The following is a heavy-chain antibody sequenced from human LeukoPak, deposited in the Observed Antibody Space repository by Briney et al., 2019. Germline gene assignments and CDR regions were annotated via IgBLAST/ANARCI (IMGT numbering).Heavy chain of an antibody. D-gene: IGHD3-9*01. V-gene: IGHV4-39*07. CDR2: IYYSGST. CDR1: GGSISSSSYY. J-gene: IGHJ4*02. CDR3: ARDNYHILTGDQWIDY. Sequence: SETLSLTCTVSGGSISSSSYYWGWIRQPPGKGLEWFGSIYYSGSTYYNPSLKSRVTISVDTSKNQFSLKLSSVTAADTAVYYCARDNYHILTGDQWIDYWGQATLVTVSS.